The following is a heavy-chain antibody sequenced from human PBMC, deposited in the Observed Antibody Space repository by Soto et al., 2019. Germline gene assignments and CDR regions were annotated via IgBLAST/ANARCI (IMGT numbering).Heavy chain of an antibody. CDR2: ISSSGSTI. Sequence: GGSLRLSCAAPGFTFSSYEMNWVRQAPGKGLEWVSYISSSGSTIYYADSVKGRFTISRDNAKNSLYLQMNSLRAEDTAVYYCARVPMIVYLGGMDVWGQGTTVTVSS. D-gene: IGHD3-22*01. V-gene: IGHV3-48*03. CDR1: GFTFSSYE. CDR3: ARVPMIVYLGGMDV. J-gene: IGHJ6*02.